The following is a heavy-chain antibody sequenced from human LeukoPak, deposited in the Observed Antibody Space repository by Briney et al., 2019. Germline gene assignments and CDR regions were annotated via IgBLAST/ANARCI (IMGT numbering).Heavy chain of an antibody. CDR1: GFTFSSYG. CDR3: AKGRHYGGNSDYFDY. Sequence: GRPLRLSCAASGFTFSSYGMHWVRQAPGKGLEWVAVISYDGSNKYYADSVKGRFTISRDNSKNTLYLQMNSLRAEDTAVYYCAKGRHYGGNSDYFDYWGQGTLVTVSS. V-gene: IGHV3-30*18. J-gene: IGHJ4*02. CDR2: ISYDGSNK. D-gene: IGHD4-23*01.